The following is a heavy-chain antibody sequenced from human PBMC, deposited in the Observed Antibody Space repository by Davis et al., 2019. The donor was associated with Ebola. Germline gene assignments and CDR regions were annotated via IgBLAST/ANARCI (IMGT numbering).Heavy chain of an antibody. D-gene: IGHD2-2*01. J-gene: IGHJ4*02. CDR3: ARGIGDIVVVPAQSSNEYYFDY. CDR2: INHSGST. CDR1: GGSFSGYY. Sequence: MPSETLSLTCAVYGGSFSGYYWSWIRQPPGKGLEWIGEINHSGSTNYNPSLKSRVTISVDTSKNQFSLNLGSVTAADTAVYYCARGIGDIVVVPAQSSNEYYFDYWGQGTLVTVSS. V-gene: IGHV4-34*01.